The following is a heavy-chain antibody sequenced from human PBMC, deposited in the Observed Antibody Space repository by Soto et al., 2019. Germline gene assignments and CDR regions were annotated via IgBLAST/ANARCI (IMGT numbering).Heavy chain of an antibody. J-gene: IGHJ4*02. CDR1: GGSVSGVNYY. CDR2: LYYSGST. Sequence: SETLSLTCTVSGGSVSGVNYYWTWIRQPPGKGLEWIGYLYYSGSTSYNPSLKSRVTISVDMSKHQLSLKLSSVTAADTAVYYCARATVYNYGWYFHNWGQGTLVTVSS. CDR3: ARATVYNYGWYFHN. V-gene: IGHV4-61*01. D-gene: IGHD5-18*01.